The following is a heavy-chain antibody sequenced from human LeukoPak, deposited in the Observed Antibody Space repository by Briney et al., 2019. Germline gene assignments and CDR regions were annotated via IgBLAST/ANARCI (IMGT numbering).Heavy chain of an antibody. J-gene: IGHJ4*02. D-gene: IGHD3-9*01. CDR3: AKDQGYFDWLLGAFDY. V-gene: IGHV3-23*01. CDR1: GFTFSSYA. CDR2: ISGSGGST. Sequence: PGGSLRLSCAASGFTFSSYAMSWVRQAPGKGLEWVSAISGSGGSTYYADSVKGRFTISRDNSKNTLYLQMNSLRAEDTAVYYCAKDQGYFDWLLGAFDYWGQGTLVTVSS.